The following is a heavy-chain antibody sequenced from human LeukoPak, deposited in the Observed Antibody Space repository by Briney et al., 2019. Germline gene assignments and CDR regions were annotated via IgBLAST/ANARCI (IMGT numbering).Heavy chain of an antibody. CDR3: ARVRYYGSGSKHRYYYYMDV. Sequence: SETLSLTCAVYGGSFSGYYWSWIRQPPGKGLEWIGEINHSGSTNYNPSLKSRVTISVDTSKNQFSLKLSSVTAADTAVYYCARVRYYGSGSKHRYYYYMDVWGKGTTVTVSS. CDR1: GGSFSGYY. V-gene: IGHV4-34*01. D-gene: IGHD3-10*01. J-gene: IGHJ6*03. CDR2: INHSGST.